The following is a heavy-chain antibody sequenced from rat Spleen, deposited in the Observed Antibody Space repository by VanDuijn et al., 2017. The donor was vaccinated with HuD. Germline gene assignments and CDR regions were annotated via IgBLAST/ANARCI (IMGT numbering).Heavy chain of an antibody. CDR3: TAGGGYWDY. V-gene: IGHV5-31*01. Sequence: EVQLVESGGGLVQPGGSLKLSCVASGFTFNNYWMTWIRQAPGKGLEWVASITHTGDSTYYPDSVKGRFTISRDNAKSTLYLQMNSLRSEDTATYYCTAGGGYWDYWGQGVMVTVSS. D-gene: IGHD1-11*01. CDR2: ITHTGDST. CDR1: GFTFNNYW. J-gene: IGHJ2*01.